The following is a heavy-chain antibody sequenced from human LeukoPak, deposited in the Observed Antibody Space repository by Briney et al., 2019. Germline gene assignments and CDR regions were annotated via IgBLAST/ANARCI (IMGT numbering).Heavy chain of an antibody. CDR1: GGSISCYY. V-gene: IGHV4-59*01. CDR3: ARAIAAGTTTIRGIFDY. J-gene: IGHJ4*02. D-gene: IGHD6-13*01. Sequence: SETLSLTCTVSGGSISCYYWSWIRQPPGKGLEWIGYIYYSGSTNYNPSLKSRVTISVDTSKNQFSLKLSSVTAADTAVYYCARAIAAGTTTIRGIFDYWGQGTLVTVSS. CDR2: IYYSGST.